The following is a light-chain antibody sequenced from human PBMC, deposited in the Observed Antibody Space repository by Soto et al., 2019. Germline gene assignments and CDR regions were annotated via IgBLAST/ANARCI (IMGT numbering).Light chain of an antibody. CDR1: QSISDW. Sequence: DIQMTQSPSTLSAFVGDRDTFTCRASQSISDWLAWYQQKPGKAPKILIYKASSLESGVPSRFSGSGSGTEFTLTISSLQPDDFATYFCQQYNGYRWTFGQGTKVDIK. V-gene: IGKV1-5*03. J-gene: IGKJ1*01. CDR3: QQYNGYRWT. CDR2: KAS.